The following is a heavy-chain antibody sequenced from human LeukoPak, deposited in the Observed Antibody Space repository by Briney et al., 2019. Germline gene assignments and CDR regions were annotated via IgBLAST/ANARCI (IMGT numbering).Heavy chain of an antibody. Sequence: SQTLSLTCSVSGDSISSRTYYWTWIRQHPEKGLEWIGYIWNSGSTNYNPALKSRVTISVDTSKNQFSLKLTSVAAADTAIYYCARDVSSMFPNWFDPWGQGILVIVSS. D-gene: IGHD6-6*01. J-gene: IGHJ5*02. CDR1: GDSISSRTYY. CDR3: ARDVSSMFPNWFDP. V-gene: IGHV4-31*03. CDR2: IWNSGST.